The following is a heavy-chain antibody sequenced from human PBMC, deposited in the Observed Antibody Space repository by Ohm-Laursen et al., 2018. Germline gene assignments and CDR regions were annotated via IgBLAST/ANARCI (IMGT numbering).Heavy chain of an antibody. CDR1: GFTFTNYA. V-gene: IGHV3-23*01. D-gene: IGHD5-18*01. Sequence: SLRLSCAASGFTFTNYAMAWVRQAPGKGLEWVSSISGSGDTTHYADSVKGRFTISRDNSKNTLYLQMNSLRAEDTAVYYCAKDRRYSYDYNYYYYGMDVWGQGTTVTVSS. J-gene: IGHJ6*02. CDR2: ISGSGDTT. CDR3: AKDRRYSYDYNYYYYGMDV.